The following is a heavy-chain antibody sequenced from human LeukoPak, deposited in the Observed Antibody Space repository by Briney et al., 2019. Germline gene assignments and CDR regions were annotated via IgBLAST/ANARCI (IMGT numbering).Heavy chain of an antibody. CDR2: ISDDGRNK. CDR3: AKRPSDYGDYVTYFDY. Sequence: GGSLRLSCAASGFSFISYGMDWVRQAAGKGLEWVGVISDDGRNKNYAECVKGRFTISRDNSKDTLYLQMNSLRDEDTAVYYCAKRPSDYGDYVTYFDYWGQGTLVTVSS. D-gene: IGHD4-17*01. J-gene: IGHJ4*02. V-gene: IGHV3-30*18. CDR1: GFSFISYG.